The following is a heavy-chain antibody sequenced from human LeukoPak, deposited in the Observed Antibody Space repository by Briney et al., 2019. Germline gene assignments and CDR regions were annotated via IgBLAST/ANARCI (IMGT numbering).Heavy chain of an antibody. D-gene: IGHD3-3*01. CDR1: GFIFSSYS. J-gene: IGHJ4*02. Sequence: NPGGSLRLSCAASGFIFSSYSMNWVRQAPGKGLEWVSSISSSSSYIYYADSVKGRFTISRDNARNSLYLQMNSLRAEDTAVYYRARDWSDFWGGYYTYFDYWGQGTLVTVSS. CDR3: ARDWSDFWGGYYTYFDY. V-gene: IGHV3-21*06. CDR2: ISSSSSYI.